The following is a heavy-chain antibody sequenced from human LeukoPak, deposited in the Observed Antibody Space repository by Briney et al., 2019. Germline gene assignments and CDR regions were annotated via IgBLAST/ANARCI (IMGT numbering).Heavy chain of an antibody. CDR2: IHYSGST. CDR3: ARGRYLTTLGGAAAGFLDY. D-gene: IGHD2-2*01. Sequence: SETLSLTCTVSGGSISFYYWSWIRQPPGKGLEWIGYIHYSGSTSYNPSLKSRVTTSVDTSKNQLSLRLTSVRAADTAVYYCARGRYLTTLGGAAAGFLDYWGQGTVVTVSS. V-gene: IGHV4-59*12. J-gene: IGHJ4*02. CDR1: GGSISFYY.